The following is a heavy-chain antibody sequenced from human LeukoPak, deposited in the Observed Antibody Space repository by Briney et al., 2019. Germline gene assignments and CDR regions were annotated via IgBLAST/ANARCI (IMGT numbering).Heavy chain of an antibody. CDR3: ARHVFYYGSGSYHFDY. J-gene: IGHJ4*02. CDR1: GGSISSYY. D-gene: IGHD3-10*01. CDR2: IYYSGST. Sequence: PSETLSLTCTVSGGSISSYYWSWIRQPPGKGLEWIGYIYYSGSTNYNPSLKSRVTISVDTSKSQFSLKLSSVTAADTAVYYCARHVFYYGSGSYHFDYWGQGTLVTVSS. V-gene: IGHV4-59*08.